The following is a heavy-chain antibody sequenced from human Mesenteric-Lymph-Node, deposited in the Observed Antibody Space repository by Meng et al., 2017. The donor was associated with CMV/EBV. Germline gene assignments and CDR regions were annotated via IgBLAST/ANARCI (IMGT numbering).Heavy chain of an antibody. CDR1: SIYTSNW. D-gene: IGHD3-10*01. V-gene: IGHV4-4*02. J-gene: IGHJ2*01. CDR2: VVHNGAT. CDR3: ARGPTTMLRSAMGWYLDL. Sequence: SIYTSNWWTWVRQTPGKGLEWIGDVVHNGATNYNPSLESRVIMSLDLPQDQFFLSLRSVTAADTAVYYCARGPTTMLRSAMGWYLDLWGRGTLVTVSS.